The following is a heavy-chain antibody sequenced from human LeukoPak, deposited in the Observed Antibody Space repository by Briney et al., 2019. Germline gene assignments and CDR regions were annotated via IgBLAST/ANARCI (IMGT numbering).Heavy chain of an antibody. J-gene: IGHJ4*02. D-gene: IGHD2-2*01. CDR1: GGSGGSVRSGSYY. V-gene: IGHV4-61*02. CDR2: IHTGGGT. Sequence: SQTLSLTCTVSGGSGGSVRSGSYYWSWIRQPAGKGLEWIGRIHTGGGTKYNPSLKSRLTISRDTSKNQFSLKLTSVTAADTAVYYCARYCSSSSCYSDAFDYWGPGSLVTVSS. CDR3: ARYCSSSSCYSDAFDY.